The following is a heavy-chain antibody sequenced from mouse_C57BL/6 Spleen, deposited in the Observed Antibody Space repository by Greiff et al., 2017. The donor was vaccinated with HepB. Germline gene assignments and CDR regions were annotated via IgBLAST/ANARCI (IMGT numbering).Heavy chain of an antibody. V-gene: IGHV1-82*01. CDR1: GYAFSSSW. D-gene: IGHD1-3*01. J-gene: IGHJ2*01. CDR2: IYPGDGDT. CDR3: ARGVDWGY. Sequence: QVQLKESGPELVKPGASVKISCKASGYAFSSSWMNWVKQRPGKCLEWIGRIYPGDGDTNYNGKFKGKATLTADKSSSTAYMQLSSLTSEDSAVYFGARGVDWGYWGQGTTLTVSS.